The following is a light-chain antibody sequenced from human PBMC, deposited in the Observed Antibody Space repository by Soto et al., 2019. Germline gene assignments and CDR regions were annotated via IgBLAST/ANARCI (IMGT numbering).Light chain of an antibody. CDR1: QSVSSY. CDR2: DAS. Sequence: EIVLTQSPATLSLSPGERATLSCRASQSVSSYLAWYQQKPGQAPRLLIYDASNRATGIPARFSGSGSGTDFTLTISSLEPEDFAVYYCQQRSNFTFGGGTKVDI. V-gene: IGKV3-11*01. J-gene: IGKJ4*01. CDR3: QQRSNFT.